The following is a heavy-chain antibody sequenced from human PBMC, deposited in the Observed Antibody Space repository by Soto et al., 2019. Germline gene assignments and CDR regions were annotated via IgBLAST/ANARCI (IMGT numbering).Heavy chain of an antibody. CDR3: ARAYGDQPTYYYYYYGMDV. V-gene: IGHV1-8*01. D-gene: IGHD4-17*01. CDR2: MNPNSGNT. J-gene: IGHJ6*02. Sequence: QVQLVQSGAEVKKPGASVKVSCKASGYTFTSYDINWVRQATGQGLEWMGWMNPNSGNTGYAQKFQGRVTMTRNTSISTAYMELSSLRSEDTAVYYCARAYGDQPTYYYYYYGMDVWGQGTTVTVSS. CDR1: GYTFTSYD.